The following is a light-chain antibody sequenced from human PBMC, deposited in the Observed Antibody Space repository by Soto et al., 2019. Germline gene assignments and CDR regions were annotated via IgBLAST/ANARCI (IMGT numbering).Light chain of an antibody. J-gene: IGKJ1*01. CDR2: GAS. CDR1: RSINSN. Sequence: EIVLTQSPATLSLSPGERITLSCRASRSINSNLAWYQQKPGQAPRLLFYGASVRATGIPDRFTGSGSGTDFTLTITSLQSEDFAVYYCQQYNTWWTFGQGTKVDIK. V-gene: IGKV3-15*01. CDR3: QQYNTWWT.